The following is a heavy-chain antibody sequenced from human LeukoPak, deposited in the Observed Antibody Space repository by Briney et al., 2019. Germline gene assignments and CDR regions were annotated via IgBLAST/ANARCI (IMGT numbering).Heavy chain of an antibody. CDR2: TSSSDSGK. D-gene: IGHD2-15*01. J-gene: IGHJ3*02. Sequence: GGSLRLSCVVSGFTLSSYAMSWVRQAPGKGLEWVAATSSSDSGKYHADSVRGRFTISRDNSKNTLHLQMNSLRAEDTAVYYCATRSYCSGGSCYSLRDALDIWGQGTMVTVSS. CDR1: GFTLSSYA. CDR3: ATRSYCSGGSCYSLRDALDI. V-gene: IGHV3-23*01.